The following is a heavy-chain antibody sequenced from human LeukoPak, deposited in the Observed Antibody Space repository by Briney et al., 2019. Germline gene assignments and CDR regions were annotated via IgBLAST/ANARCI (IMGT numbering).Heavy chain of an antibody. D-gene: IGHD3-22*01. J-gene: IGHJ4*02. CDR3: AKVIGRNYYDSSGYYDY. V-gene: IGHV3-9*03. CDR1: GFTFDDYA. Sequence: PGGSLRLSCAASGFTFDDYAMHWVRQAPGKGLEWVSGISWNSGSIGYADSVKGRFTISRDNAKNSLYLQMNSLRAEDMALYYCAKVIGRNYYDSSGYYDYWGQGTLVTVSS. CDR2: ISWNSGSI.